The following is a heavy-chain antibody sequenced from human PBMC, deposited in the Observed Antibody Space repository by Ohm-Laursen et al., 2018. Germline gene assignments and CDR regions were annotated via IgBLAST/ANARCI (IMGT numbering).Heavy chain of an antibody. Sequence: SDTLSLTCTVSGASISSEYWTWIRQPPGKGLEWIGYIYYRGTTNYNPSLKSRVTISVDTSKIQFSLKLSSVTAADTALYYCARIESDSGGYWYFGMDVWGQGTTVTVSS. D-gene: IGHD3-22*01. CDR2: IYYRGTT. CDR3: ARIESDSGGYWYFGMDV. V-gene: IGHV4-59*07. J-gene: IGHJ6*02. CDR1: GASISSEY.